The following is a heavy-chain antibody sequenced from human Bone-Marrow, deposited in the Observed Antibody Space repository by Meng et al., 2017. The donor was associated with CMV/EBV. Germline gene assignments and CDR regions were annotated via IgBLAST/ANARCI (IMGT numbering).Heavy chain of an antibody. CDR2: ISNNGSST. V-gene: IGHV3-11*04. CDR1: GFTFSDYY. Sequence: GGSLRLSCAASGFTFSDYYMIWVRQAPGKGLEWVSYISNNGSSTYYADSVKGRFTISRDNAKNSLYLQMNSLRVEDTAIYYCARVSSKYSGYDFGFWGQGTLVTVSS. D-gene: IGHD5-12*01. CDR3: ARVSSKYSGYDFGF. J-gene: IGHJ4*02.